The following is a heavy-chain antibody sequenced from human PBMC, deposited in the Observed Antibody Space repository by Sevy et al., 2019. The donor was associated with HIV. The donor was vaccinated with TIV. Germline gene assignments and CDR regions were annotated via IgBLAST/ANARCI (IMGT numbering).Heavy chain of an antibody. CDR1: GFTFSSYG. CDR3: AKDQVGGSGFDY. D-gene: IGHD6-19*01. J-gene: IGHJ4*02. V-gene: IGHV3-30*18. CDR2: ISYEGSNK. Sequence: GGSLRLSCAASGFTFSSYGMHWVRQAPGKGLEWVAVISYEGSNKYYADSVKGRFTISRDNSKNTLYLQMNSLRAEDTAVYYCAKDQVGGSGFDYWGQGTLVTVSS.